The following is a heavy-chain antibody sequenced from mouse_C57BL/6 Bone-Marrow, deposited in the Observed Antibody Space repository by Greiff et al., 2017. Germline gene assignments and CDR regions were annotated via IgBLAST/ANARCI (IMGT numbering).Heavy chain of an antibody. D-gene: IGHD1-1*01. CDR1: GFNIKDDY. CDR3: TSLGTTVVAPYWYFDV. V-gene: IGHV14-4*01. Sequence: VQLQQSGAELVRPGASVKLSCTASGFNIKDDYMHWVKQRPEQGLEWIGWIDPENGDTAYASKFQGKATITADTSSNTAYLQLSSLTSEDTAVYYCTSLGTTVVAPYWYFDVWGTGTTVTVSS. CDR2: IDPENGDT. J-gene: IGHJ1*03.